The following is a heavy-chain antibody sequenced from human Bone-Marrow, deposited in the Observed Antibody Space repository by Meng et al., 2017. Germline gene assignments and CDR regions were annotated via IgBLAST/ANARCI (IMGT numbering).Heavy chain of an antibody. CDR2: IWYDGSNK. D-gene: IGHD1-26*01. CDR1: GFTFSSYG. J-gene: IGHJ3*02. V-gene: IGHV3-33*01. Sequence: GGSLRLSCAASGFTFSSYGMHWVRQAPGKGLEWVAVIWYDGSNKYYADSVKGRFTISRDNSKNTLYLQMNSLRAEDTAVYYCARDCSGSNYIFDAFDIWGQGTMVTVSS. CDR3: ARDCSGSNYIFDAFDI.